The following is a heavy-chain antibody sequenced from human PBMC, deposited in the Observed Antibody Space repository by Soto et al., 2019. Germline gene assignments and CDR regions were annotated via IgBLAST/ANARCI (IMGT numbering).Heavy chain of an antibody. J-gene: IGHJ4*02. Sequence: QLQLQESGPGLVRPSETLSLTCTVSGDSIGSTTYYWGWIRQSPGKGLEWIGSIYYNGVAYSNPSLKRRVTISLDTSKNQFSLKLTSVTAADTAIYYCGRPGLLDGPFHSWGQGTLVTVSS. CDR2: IYYNGVA. CDR1: GDSIGSTTYY. D-gene: IGHD3-3*01. CDR3: GRPGLLDGPFHS. V-gene: IGHV4-39*01.